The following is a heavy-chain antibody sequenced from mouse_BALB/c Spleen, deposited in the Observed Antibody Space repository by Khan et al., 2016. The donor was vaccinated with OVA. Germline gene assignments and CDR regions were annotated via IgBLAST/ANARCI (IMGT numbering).Heavy chain of an antibody. V-gene: IGHV5-6-5*01. CDR2: ISTGDTT. CDR3: ESDYWFVY. J-gene: IGHJ3*01. CDR1: GFTFSNYA. Sequence: EVELVESGGGLVKPGGTLKVSCAASGFTFSNYAMSWVRQTPEKRLEWVASISTGDTTYYPDSVKGRTTIPRDNARYILYLQMSSRRSKDAAMYYYESDYWFVYWGQGTLVTVSA. D-gene: IGHD2-13*01.